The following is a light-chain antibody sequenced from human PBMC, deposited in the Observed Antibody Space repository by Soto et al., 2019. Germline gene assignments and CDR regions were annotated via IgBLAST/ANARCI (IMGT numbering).Light chain of an antibody. J-gene: IGKJ1*01. CDR3: QQYDTYRT. CDR1: QSISTW. V-gene: IGKV1-5*03. Sequence: DIQMTQSPSTLSASVGDRVTITCRASQSISTWLAWYQQKPGKAPKLLMYKASSLESGVPSRFSGSGSGTEFTLTISSLQPEDFATYYCQQYDTYRTFGQGTKVEIK. CDR2: KAS.